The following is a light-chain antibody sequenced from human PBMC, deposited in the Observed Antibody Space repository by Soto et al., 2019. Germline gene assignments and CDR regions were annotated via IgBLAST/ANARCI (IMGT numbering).Light chain of an antibody. J-gene: IGKJ1*01. CDR1: QSISTW. Sequence: DIQMTQSPATLSASVGDRVSITCRASQSISTWLAWYQQKPGKAPKVLTYDASSLESGVPSRFSGSGSGTDFTLTVSSLQPDDLATYYCQQYSTYPWTFGHGTKVEIK. V-gene: IGKV1-5*01. CDR2: DAS. CDR3: QQYSTYPWT.